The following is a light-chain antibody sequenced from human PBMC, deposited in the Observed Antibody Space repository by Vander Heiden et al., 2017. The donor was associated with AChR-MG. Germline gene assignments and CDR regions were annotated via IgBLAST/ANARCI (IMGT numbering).Light chain of an antibody. J-gene: IGLJ1*01. CDR2: EVS. CDR3: GSYAGSGDFYV. V-gene: IGLV2-8*01. Sequence: QSALTQPPSASGSPGQSVTISCTGTSSDVGGHNYVSWYQQHPGKAPKLMIFEVSKRPSGVPDRFSGSKSGNTASLTVSGLQAEDEADYYCGSYAGSGDFYVFGTGTKVTVL. CDR1: SSDVGGHNY.